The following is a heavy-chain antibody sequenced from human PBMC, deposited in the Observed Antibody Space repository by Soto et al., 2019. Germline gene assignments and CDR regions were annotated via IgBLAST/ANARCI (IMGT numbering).Heavy chain of an antibody. CDR3: ARGKYSSSWRYYFDY. CDR2: INHSGSA. V-gene: IGHV4-34*01. CDR1: GGSFSGYY. D-gene: IGHD6-13*01. Sequence: SETLSLTCAVYGGSFSGYYWSWIRQPPGKGLEWIGEINHSGSANYNPSLKSRVTISVDTSKNQFSLKLSSVTAADTAVYYCARGKYSSSWRYYFDYWGQGTLVTVSS. J-gene: IGHJ4*02.